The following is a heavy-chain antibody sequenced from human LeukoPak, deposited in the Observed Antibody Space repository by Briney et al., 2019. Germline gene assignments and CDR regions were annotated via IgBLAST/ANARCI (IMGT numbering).Heavy chain of an antibody. CDR3: ARSGFMVVTHDAFDI. J-gene: IGHJ3*02. Sequence: LSGGSLRLSCAASGFTFSSYEMNWVRQAPGKGLEWVSYISSSGSTIYYADSVKGRFTISRDNAKNSLYLQMNSLRAEDTAVYYCARSGFMVVTHDAFDIWGQGTMVTVSS. D-gene: IGHD4/OR15-4a*01. CDR1: GFTFSSYE. V-gene: IGHV3-48*03. CDR2: ISSSGSTI.